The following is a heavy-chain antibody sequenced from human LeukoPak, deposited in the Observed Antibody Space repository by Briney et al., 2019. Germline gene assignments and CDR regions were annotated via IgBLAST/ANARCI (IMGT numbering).Heavy chain of an antibody. V-gene: IGHV3-23*01. Sequence: GGSLRLSCAASGFTFSNYAMGWVRQAPGKGLEWVSGISGSGGSTYYADSVKGRFIISRDNSKNTLYLRMYSLRAEETAIYYCAKDASVFYGDYDYWGQGTLVTVSS. D-gene: IGHD4-17*01. CDR3: AKDASVFYGDYDY. CDR2: ISGSGGST. CDR1: GFTFSNYA. J-gene: IGHJ4*02.